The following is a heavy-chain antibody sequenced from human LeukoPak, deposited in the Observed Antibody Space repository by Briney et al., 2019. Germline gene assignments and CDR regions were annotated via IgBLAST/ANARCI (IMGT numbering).Heavy chain of an antibody. Sequence: GGSLRLSCAASGFTFSSYEMNWVRQAPGKGLEWVSYISSSGSTIYYADSVKGRFTISRDNAKNSLYLQMNTLRAEDTAVYYCARTDSGYDLLFDYWGQGTLVTVSS. J-gene: IGHJ4*02. D-gene: IGHD5-12*01. CDR1: GFTFSSYE. CDR2: ISSSGSTI. CDR3: ARTDSGYDLLFDY. V-gene: IGHV3-48*03.